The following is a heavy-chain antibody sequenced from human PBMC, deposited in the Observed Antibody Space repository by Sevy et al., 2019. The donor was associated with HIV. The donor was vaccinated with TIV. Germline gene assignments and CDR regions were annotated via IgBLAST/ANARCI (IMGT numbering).Heavy chain of an antibody. CDR2: IYSGGST. CDR3: ARDSGVGCGSRYYYYGMDV. J-gene: IGHJ6*02. V-gene: IGHV3-66*01. Sequence: GGSLRLSCAASGFTVSSNYMSWVRQAPGKGLEWVSVIYSGGSTYYADSVKGRFTISRDNSKNTLYLQMNSLRAEDTAVYYCARDSGVGCGSRYYYYGMDVWGQGTTVTVSS. D-gene: IGHD2-8*01. CDR1: GFTVSSNY.